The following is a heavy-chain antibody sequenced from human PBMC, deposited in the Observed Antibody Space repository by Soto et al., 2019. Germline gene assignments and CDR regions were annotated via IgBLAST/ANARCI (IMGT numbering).Heavy chain of an antibody. J-gene: IGHJ4*02. CDR3: ARGNKWEILLEY. Sequence: QVQLQESGPGLVKPSQTLSLTCTVSGGSINSGGYYWSWIRQLPGKGLEWIGYVYYSGSTYYNPSLKSRVTISADTSKNQFSLKLSSVTAADTAVYYCARGNKWEILLEYWGQGTLVTVSS. V-gene: IGHV4-31*03. CDR2: VYYSGST. CDR1: GGSINSGGYY. D-gene: IGHD1-26*01.